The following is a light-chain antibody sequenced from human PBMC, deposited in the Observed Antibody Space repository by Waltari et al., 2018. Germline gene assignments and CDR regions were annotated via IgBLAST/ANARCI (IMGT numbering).Light chain of an antibody. CDR3: CSYAGSYTGV. CDR1: SSDVGGYNY. CDR2: DVS. V-gene: IGLV2-11*01. Sequence: QSALTQPRSVSGSPGQSVTISCTGTSSDVGGYNYVSWYQQHPGKAPKLMIYDVSKRRAGVPDRFAGSKSGNTASLTISGRQADDEADYYCCSYAGSYTGVFGTGSKVTVL. J-gene: IGLJ1*01.